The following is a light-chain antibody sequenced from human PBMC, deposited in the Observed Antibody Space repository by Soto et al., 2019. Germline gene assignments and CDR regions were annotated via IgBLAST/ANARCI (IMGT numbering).Light chain of an antibody. J-gene: IGKJ5*01. CDR2: GAS. CDR1: QTVSSNY. V-gene: IGKV3-20*01. CDR3: QQYTSSLIT. Sequence: DIILTQSPATLSLSLGERATLSCRASQTVSSNYLAWCQQSPGQAPRLLIYGASGRATGIPDRFSGSGSGTDFTLTISRLEPEDFAVYYCQQYTSSLITFGQGTRLEIK.